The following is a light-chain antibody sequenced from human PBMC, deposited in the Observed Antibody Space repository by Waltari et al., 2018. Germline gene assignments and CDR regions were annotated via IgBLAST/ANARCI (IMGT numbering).Light chain of an antibody. V-gene: IGKV3-20*01. Sequence: SCRASQTISKYLAWYQQKPCKAPRLLIYHASSRAAGIPDRFSGSGSGTDFSLSISRLEPEDFAVYYCQHYESLPVTFGQGTKVEIK. J-gene: IGKJ1*01. CDR1: QTISKY. CDR2: HAS. CDR3: QHYESLPVT.